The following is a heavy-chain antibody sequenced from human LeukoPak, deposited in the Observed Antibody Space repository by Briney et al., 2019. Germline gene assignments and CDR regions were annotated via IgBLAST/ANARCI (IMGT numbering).Heavy chain of an antibody. D-gene: IGHD3-9*01. CDR3: ARGPSTFDILTGYYYLAY. Sequence: PSETLSLTCAVYGGSFSGYYWSWIRQPPGKGLEWIGEINHSGSTNYNPSLKSRVTISVDPSKNQFSLKLSSVTAADTAVYYCARGPSTFDILTGYYYLAYWGQGTLVTVSS. J-gene: IGHJ4*02. CDR1: GGSFSGYY. CDR2: INHSGST. V-gene: IGHV4-34*01.